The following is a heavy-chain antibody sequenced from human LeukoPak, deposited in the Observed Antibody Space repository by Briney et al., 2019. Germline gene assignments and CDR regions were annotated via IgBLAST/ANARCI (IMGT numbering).Heavy chain of an antibody. CDR3: ARALYCSGGSCYRAVFDY. J-gene: IGHJ4*02. D-gene: IGHD2-15*01. V-gene: IGHV4-34*01. CDR1: GGSFSGYY. CDR2: INHSGST. Sequence: PSETLSLTCAVYGGSFSGYYWSWIRQPPGKGLEWIGEINHSGSTNYNPSLKSRVTISVDTSKNQFSLKLSSVTAADTAVYYCARALYCSGGSCYRAVFDYWGQGTLVTVSS.